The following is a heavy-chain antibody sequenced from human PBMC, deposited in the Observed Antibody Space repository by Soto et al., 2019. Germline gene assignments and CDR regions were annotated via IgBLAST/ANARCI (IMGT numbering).Heavy chain of an antibody. Sequence: GGSLRLSCAVSGFTSSDHYMDWVRQAPGKGLEWVGRSKSKPNNYITEYAASVKGRFTISRDESENSLYLQLKSLNTEDTAVYYCTRAGFGHGLDVWGQGTTVTVSS. CDR2: SKSKPNNYIT. CDR3: TRAGFGHGLDV. CDR1: GFTSSDHY. V-gene: IGHV3-72*01. J-gene: IGHJ6*02. D-gene: IGHD3-16*01.